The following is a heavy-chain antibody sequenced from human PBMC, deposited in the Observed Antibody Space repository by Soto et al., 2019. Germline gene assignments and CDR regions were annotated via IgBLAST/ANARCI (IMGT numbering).Heavy chain of an antibody. Sequence: QVQLVESGGGVVQPGRSLGLSCAASGFNFRRNGMHWVRQAPGKGLEWVAVVSYDGSNKYYADSVKGRFTISRDNSKNTLYLQMNSLRAEDTAVYYCAKDRSSSWSFDYWGQGTLVTVSS. J-gene: IGHJ4*02. CDR1: GFNFRRNG. D-gene: IGHD6-13*01. CDR2: VSYDGSNK. CDR3: AKDRSSSWSFDY. V-gene: IGHV3-30*18.